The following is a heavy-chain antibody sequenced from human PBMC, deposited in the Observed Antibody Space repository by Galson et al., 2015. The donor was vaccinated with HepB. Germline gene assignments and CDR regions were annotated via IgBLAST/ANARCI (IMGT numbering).Heavy chain of an antibody. CDR3: ARMYDTSGPMFY. Sequence: SLRLSCAASGFPVSGNYMTWVRQAPGKGLEWVSIMYNSGDTYYTDSVKGRFTISRNISKNTVYLQMSSLRAEDTALYYCARMYDTSGPMFYWGQGTLVTVSS. CDR1: GFPVSGNY. V-gene: IGHV3-53*01. D-gene: IGHD3-22*01. CDR2: MYNSGDT. J-gene: IGHJ4*02.